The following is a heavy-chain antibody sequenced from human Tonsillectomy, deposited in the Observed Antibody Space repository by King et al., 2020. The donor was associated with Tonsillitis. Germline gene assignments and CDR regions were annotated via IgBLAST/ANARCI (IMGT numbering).Heavy chain of an antibody. CDR2: IWYDGRNK. CDR3: ARSTRCCDGYNFSYFDL. CDR1: GFIFSNYG. V-gene: IGHV3-33*08. J-gene: IGHJ2*01. D-gene: IGHD5-24*01. Sequence: VQLVESGGGVVQPGRSLRLSCAASGFIFSNYGIHWVRQAPGKGLEWVAVIWYDGRNKYYADSVKGRFTISRDNSKNTVYMQMTSLRVEDTAVYYCARSTRCCDGYNFSYFDLWGRGTLVTVSS.